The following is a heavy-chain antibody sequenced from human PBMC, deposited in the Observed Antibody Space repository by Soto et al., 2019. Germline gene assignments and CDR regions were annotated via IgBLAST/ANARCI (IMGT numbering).Heavy chain of an antibody. CDR2: IMPMFGTS. Sequence: QVQLVQSGAEVKKPGPSVKVSCKASGGTLNNYLITWVRQAPGQGLEWMGEIMPMFGTSNSAQKFQGRISITAVGSTSTAYMELSSLRSENTAVYYCARGGVDTITCDYWGLGTLIAVSS. CDR1: GGTLNNYL. D-gene: IGHD5-12*01. CDR3: ARGGVDTITCDY. J-gene: IGHJ4*02. V-gene: IGHV1-69*01.